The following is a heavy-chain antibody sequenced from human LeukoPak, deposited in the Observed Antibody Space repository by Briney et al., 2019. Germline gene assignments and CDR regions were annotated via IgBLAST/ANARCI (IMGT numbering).Heavy chain of an antibody. D-gene: IGHD5-18*01. CDR3: AKDRGYSYGISEY. CDR2: ISSSGKYI. V-gene: IGHV3-21*01. J-gene: IGHJ4*02. Sequence: GGSLRLSCAASEFTFSSYNMNWVRQAPGKGLEWVSSISSSGKYIYYADSVKGRFTISRDNAKNSLYLQMNSLRAEDTAVYYCAKDRGYSYGISEYWGQGTLVTASS. CDR1: EFTFSSYN.